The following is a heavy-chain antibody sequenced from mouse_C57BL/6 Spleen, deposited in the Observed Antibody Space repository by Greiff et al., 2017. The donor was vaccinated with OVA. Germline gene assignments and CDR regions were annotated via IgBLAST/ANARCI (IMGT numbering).Heavy chain of an antibody. CDR1: GYTFTDYN. Sequence: EVKLQESGPELVKPGASVKIPCKASGYTFTDYNMDWVKQSHGKSLEWIGDINPNNGGTIYNQKFKGKATLTVDKSSSTAYMELRSLTSEDTAVYYCATRLANWDGGFDYWGQGTTLTVSS. CDR2: INPNNGGT. V-gene: IGHV1-18*01. J-gene: IGHJ2*01. D-gene: IGHD4-1*01. CDR3: ATRLANWDGGFDY.